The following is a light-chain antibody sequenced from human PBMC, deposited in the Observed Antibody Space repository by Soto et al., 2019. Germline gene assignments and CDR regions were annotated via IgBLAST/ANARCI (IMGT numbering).Light chain of an antibody. J-gene: IGLJ1*01. Sequence: QSVLTQPVSVSGSPGQSITIPCTGTSGDVGGYNLVSWYQQHPGKAPKLMIYEVTERPSGVSNRFSGSKSGNTASLTISGLQPDDEADYYCCSYAGNSEVFGTGTKLTVL. CDR3: CSYAGNSEV. CDR1: SGDVGGYNL. CDR2: EVT. V-gene: IGLV2-23*02.